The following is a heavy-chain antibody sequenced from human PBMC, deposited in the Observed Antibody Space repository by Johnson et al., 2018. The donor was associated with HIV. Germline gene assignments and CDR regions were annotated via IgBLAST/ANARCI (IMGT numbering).Heavy chain of an antibody. CDR1: GFTFSSYD. Sequence: VQLVESGGGLVQPGGSLRLSCAASGFTFSSYDMHWVRQATGKGLEWVSAIGTAGDTYYPGSVKGRFTISRENAKNSLYLQMNSLRAGDTAVYYCARQVYCSSTSCSSAFDIWGRGTMVTVSS. D-gene: IGHD2-2*01. CDR2: IGTAGDT. J-gene: IGHJ3*02. V-gene: IGHV3-13*01. CDR3: ARQVYCSSTSCSSAFDI.